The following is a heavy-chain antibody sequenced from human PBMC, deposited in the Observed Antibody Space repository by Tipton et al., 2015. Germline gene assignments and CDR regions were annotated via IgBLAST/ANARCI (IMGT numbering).Heavy chain of an antibody. Sequence: FTISRDNSENTLHLQMSSLRPEDTAVYYCAKDEAAYCGGDCLGPLDYWGQGTLVTVSS. J-gene: IGHJ4*02. D-gene: IGHD2-21*02. CDR3: AKDEAAYCGGDCLGPLDY. V-gene: IGHV3-53*01.